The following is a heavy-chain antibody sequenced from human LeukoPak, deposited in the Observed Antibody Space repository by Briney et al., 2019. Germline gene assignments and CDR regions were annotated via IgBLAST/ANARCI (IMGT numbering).Heavy chain of an antibody. D-gene: IGHD3-10*02. CDR3: AELGITMIGGV. V-gene: IGHV3-30*18. J-gene: IGHJ6*04. CDR1: GFTFSSYG. CDR2: ISYDGSNK. Sequence: GGSLRLSCAASGFTFSSYGMHWVRQAPGKGLEWVAVISYDGSNKYYADSVKGRFTISRDNAKNSLYLQMNSLRAEDTAVYYCAELGITMIGGVWGKGTTVAISS.